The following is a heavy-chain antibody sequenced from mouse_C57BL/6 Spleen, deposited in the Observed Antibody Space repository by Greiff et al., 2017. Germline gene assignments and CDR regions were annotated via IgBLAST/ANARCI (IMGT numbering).Heavy chain of an antibody. CDR1: GFSLSTFGMG. V-gene: IGHV8-8*01. J-gene: IGHJ2*01. CDR2: IWWDDDK. CDR3: ARCYGNYSFDY. Sequence: QVTLKVSGPGILQPSPTLSLSCSSSGFSLSTFGMGVGWIRQPSGKGLEWLAHIWWDDDKYYNPVLKSRPTISKDTSKNQVFLTIANVDTADTATYYCARCYGNYSFDYWGQGTTLTVSS. D-gene: IGHD2-1*01.